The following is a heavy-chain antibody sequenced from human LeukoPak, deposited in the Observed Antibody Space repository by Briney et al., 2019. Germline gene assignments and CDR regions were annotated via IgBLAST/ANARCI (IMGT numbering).Heavy chain of an antibody. CDR3: AREHPFGVASDY. J-gene: IGHJ4*02. CDR2: IYSGGST. V-gene: IGHV3-66*01. Sequence: GGSLRLSCAASGFTVSSNYMSWVRQAPRKGLEWVSVIYSGGSTYYADSVKGRFTISRDNSKNTLYLQMNSLRAEDTAVYYCAREHPFGVASDYWGQGTLVTVSS. D-gene: IGHD3-3*01. CDR1: GFTVSSNY.